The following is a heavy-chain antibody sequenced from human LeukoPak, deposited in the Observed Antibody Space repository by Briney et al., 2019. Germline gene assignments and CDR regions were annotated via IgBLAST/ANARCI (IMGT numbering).Heavy chain of an antibody. D-gene: IGHD3-22*01. CDR3: ARDRPDSSGYYDY. CDR2: ISSSSSYI. CDR1: GFTFSSYS. J-gene: IGHJ4*02. V-gene: IGHV3-21*01. Sequence: PGGSLRHSCAASGFTFSSYSMNWVRQAPGKGLEWVSSISSSSSYIYYADSVKGRFTISRDNAKNSLYLQMNSLRAEDTAVYYCARDRPDSSGYYDYWGQGTLVTVSS.